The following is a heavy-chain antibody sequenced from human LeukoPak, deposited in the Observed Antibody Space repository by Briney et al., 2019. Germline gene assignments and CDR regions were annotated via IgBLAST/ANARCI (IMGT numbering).Heavy chain of an antibody. CDR1: GFTFSSYS. D-gene: IGHD6-13*01. V-gene: IGHV3-21*04. J-gene: IGHJ4*02. Sequence: GGSLRLSCAASGFTFSSYSMNWVRQAPGKGLEWVSSISSSSSYIYYADSVKGRFTISRDNAKNSLNLQMNSLRAEDTALYYCAKLAAAGKHPFDYWGQGTLVTVSS. CDR3: AKLAAAGKHPFDY. CDR2: ISSSSSYI.